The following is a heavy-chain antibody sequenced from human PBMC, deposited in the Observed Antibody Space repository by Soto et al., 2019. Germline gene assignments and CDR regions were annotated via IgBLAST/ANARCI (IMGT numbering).Heavy chain of an antibody. CDR2: IYYSGST. J-gene: IGHJ5*02. CDR3: ARDRAMVRGVIIQASNWFDP. CDR1: GGSISSYY. D-gene: IGHD3-10*01. V-gene: IGHV4-59*01. Sequence: SETLSLTCTVPGGSISSYYWSWILQPPGQGLEWIGYIYYSGSTNYNPSLKSRVTISVDTSKNQFSLKLSSVTAADTAVYYCARDRAMVRGVIIQASNWFDPWGQGTLVTVS.